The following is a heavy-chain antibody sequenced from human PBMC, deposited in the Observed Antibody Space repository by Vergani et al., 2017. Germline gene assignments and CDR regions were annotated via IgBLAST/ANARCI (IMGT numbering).Heavy chain of an antibody. D-gene: IGHD2-2*01. Sequence: VEAGGGLVQPGGSLRLSCTASGFTFQAFAFHWVRQVSGRGLEWVSGIDRNYGVKNGNSFEGRFSISRDNAKKAVFLQMNSLRAEDTAVYYCARALRCSSTSCYGWFDPWGQGTLVTVSS. CDR1: GFTFQAFA. J-gene: IGHJ5*02. CDR3: ARALRCSSTSCYGWFDP. CDR2: IDRNYGVK. V-gene: IGHV3-9*01.